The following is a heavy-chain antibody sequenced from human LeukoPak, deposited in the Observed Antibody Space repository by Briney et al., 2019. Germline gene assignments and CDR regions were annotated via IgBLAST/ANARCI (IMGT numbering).Heavy chain of an antibody. J-gene: IGHJ4*02. CDR1: GFIFSGSA. D-gene: IGHD2-2*01. CDR3: ATGVVVLDAKVPQVKSY. V-gene: IGHV3-15*01. CDR2: IKSKADGGTT. Sequence: KPGGSLTLSCAASGFIFSGSAMNWVRRAPGKGLEWVGRIKSKADGGTTDYAAPVKGRFTISRDGSKNTVYLQMNSLRIEDTAVYYCATGVVVLDAKVPQVKSYWGQGMLVTVSS.